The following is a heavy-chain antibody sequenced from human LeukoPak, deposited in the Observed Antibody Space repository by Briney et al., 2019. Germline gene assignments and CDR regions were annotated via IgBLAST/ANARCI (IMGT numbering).Heavy chain of an antibody. CDR2: ICGSGGGT. CDR1: GVTFSSYA. V-gene: IGHV3-23*01. Sequence: VGSLRLSCAASGVTFSSYAVSWVRQAPGKGLGRVSAICGSGGGTYYADFVEGRFTISKGDSKNALYLKMNSLSTEDTAVYYCAKTTTGYSSGRYPGWPVDNWGQGTLVTVSS. CDR3: AKTTTGYSSGRYPGWPVDN. D-gene: IGHD6-19*01. J-gene: IGHJ4*02.